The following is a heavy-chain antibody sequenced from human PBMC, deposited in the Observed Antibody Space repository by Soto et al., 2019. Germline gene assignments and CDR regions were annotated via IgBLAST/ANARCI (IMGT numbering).Heavy chain of an antibody. CDR1: RYTFSTYG. CDR3: ARDLDVVLITGY. J-gene: IGHJ4*02. V-gene: IGHV1-18*01. D-gene: IGHD2-8*01. CDR2: ISTYTGDT. Sequence: GSSVKVSCKAYRYTFSTYGISWVRQAPGQGLEWMGWISTYTGDTKYAQHLQDRVSMTTDTSSSTAFMELRSLRSDDTAVYYCARDLDVVLITGYWGQGTLVTVSS.